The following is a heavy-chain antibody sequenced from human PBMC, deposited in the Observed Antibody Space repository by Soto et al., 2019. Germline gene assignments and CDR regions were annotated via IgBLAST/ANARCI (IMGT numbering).Heavy chain of an antibody. D-gene: IGHD6-19*01. CDR1: GITFSSYW. V-gene: IGHV3-74*01. Sequence: GGSLRLSCAASGITFSSYWMHWVRQAPGKGPVWVSRINSDGSSTSYADSVKGRFTISRDNAKNTLYLQMNSLRAEDTAVYYRARLGIRYSSGWYSEAVDYWGQGTLVTVSS. J-gene: IGHJ4*02. CDR2: INSDGSST. CDR3: ARLGIRYSSGWYSEAVDY.